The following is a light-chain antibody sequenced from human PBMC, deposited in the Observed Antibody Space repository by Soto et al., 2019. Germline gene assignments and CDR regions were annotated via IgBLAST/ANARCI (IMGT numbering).Light chain of an antibody. V-gene: IGLV2-23*01. CDR2: EGS. CDR1: SSDVGSYNL. CDR3: CSDAGSNV. J-gene: IGLJ1*01. Sequence: QSALTQPASVSGSPGQSITITISCTGSSSDVGSYNLVSWYQKNPGKAPKLMIYEGSKRPSGVSNRFSGSKSGNTASLTISGLQAEDEADYYCCSDAGSNVFGTGTKLTVL.